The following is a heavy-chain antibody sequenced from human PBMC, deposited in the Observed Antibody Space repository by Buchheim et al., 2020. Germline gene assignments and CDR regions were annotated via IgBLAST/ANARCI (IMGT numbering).Heavy chain of an antibody. J-gene: IGHJ4*02. CDR1: GGSISSGDYY. CDR2: IYYSGST. D-gene: IGHD3-16*02. V-gene: IGHV4-30-4*01. CDR3: ARALEGDYDYVGGSYRSRNFDY. Sequence: QVQLQESGPGLVKPSQTLSLTCTVSGGSISSGDYYWSWIRQPPGKGLEWIGYIYYSGSTYYNPSLKSRVTISVDTSKNQFSLKRSSVTAADTAVYYCARALEGDYDYVGGSYRSRNFDYWGQGTL.